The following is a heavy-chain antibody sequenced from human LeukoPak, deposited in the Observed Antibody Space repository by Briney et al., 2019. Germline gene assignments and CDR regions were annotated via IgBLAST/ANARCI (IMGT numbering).Heavy chain of an antibody. V-gene: IGHV4-61*01. Sequence: PSETLSPTCTVSGGSVSSGSYYWSWIRQPPGKGLEWIGFIYYSGSTNYNPSLKSRVTISIDTSNNQFSLKLSSVTAADTAVYYCAVYRGSGSYFDYWGQGALVTVSS. J-gene: IGHJ4*02. CDR2: IYYSGST. D-gene: IGHD3-10*01. CDR1: GGSVSSGSYY. CDR3: AVYRGSGSYFDY.